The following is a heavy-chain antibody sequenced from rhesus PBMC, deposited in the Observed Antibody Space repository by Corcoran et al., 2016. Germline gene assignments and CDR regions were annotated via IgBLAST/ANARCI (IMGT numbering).Heavy chain of an antibody. Sequence: QVQLQESGPGLVKPSETLSLTCAVSGYSIRSNYWSWIRQPPGKGLEWIGYIYGSSEQTRHNPPLKRRVTIATDTSKNPFSRKLSSVTAADTAVYYCARSGTVAADAGWADYWGQGVLVTVSS. CDR1: GYSIRSNY. CDR2: IYGSSEQT. J-gene: IGHJ4*01. CDR3: ARSGTVAADAGWADY. D-gene: IGHD4-29*01. V-gene: IGHV4-147*01.